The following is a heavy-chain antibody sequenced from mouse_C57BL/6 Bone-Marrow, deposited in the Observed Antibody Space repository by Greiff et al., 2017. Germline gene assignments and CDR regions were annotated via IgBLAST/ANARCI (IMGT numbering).Heavy chain of an antibody. CDR3: ARRRNWDAMDY. D-gene: IGHD4-1*01. Sequence: QVQLKQSGPELVKPGASVKISCKASGYAFSSSWMNWVKQRPGKGLEWIGRIYPGDGDTNYNGKFKGKATLTADKSSSTAYMQLSSLTSEDSAVYFCARRRNWDAMDYWGQGTSVTVSS. V-gene: IGHV1-82*01. J-gene: IGHJ4*01. CDR2: IYPGDGDT. CDR1: GYAFSSSW.